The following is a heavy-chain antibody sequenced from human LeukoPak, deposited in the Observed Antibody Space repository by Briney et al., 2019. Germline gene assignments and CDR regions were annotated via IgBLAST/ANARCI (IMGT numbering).Heavy chain of an antibody. J-gene: IGHJ4*02. D-gene: IGHD6-19*01. CDR1: GYSFTSYW. Sequence: GESLKISCKGSGYSFTSYWISWVRQMPGKGLEWMGRIDPSDSYTNYSPSFEGHVTISADKSISTAYLQWSSLKASDTAMYYCARHYASGIAVADWGQGTLVTVSS. CDR2: IDPSDSYT. V-gene: IGHV5-10-1*01. CDR3: ARHYASGIAVAD.